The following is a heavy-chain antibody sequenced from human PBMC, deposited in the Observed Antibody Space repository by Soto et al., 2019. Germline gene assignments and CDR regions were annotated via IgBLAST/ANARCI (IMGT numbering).Heavy chain of an antibody. Sequence: EASVKVSCKASGYTFTSYDISWVRQAPGQGLEWMGWISAYNGNTNYAQKLQGRVTMTTDTSTSTAYMELRSLRSDDTAVYYCARSEMVRGVIRPFYYYYMDVWGKGTTVTVSS. CDR2: ISAYNGNT. V-gene: IGHV1-18*01. J-gene: IGHJ6*03. CDR1: GYTFTSYD. CDR3: ARSEMVRGVIRPFYYYYMDV. D-gene: IGHD3-10*01.